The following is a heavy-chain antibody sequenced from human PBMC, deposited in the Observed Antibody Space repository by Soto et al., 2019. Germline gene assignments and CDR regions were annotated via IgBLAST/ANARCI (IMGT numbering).Heavy chain of an antibody. D-gene: IGHD6-19*01. CDR3: ARLVSGWTDY. CDR1: GGSISSSSYY. J-gene: IGHJ4*02. CDR2: IYYSGST. V-gene: IGHV4-39*01. Sequence: SETLSLACTVSGGSISSSSYYWGWIRQPPGKGLEWIGSIYYSGSTHYNPSLKSRVTISVDTSKNQFSLKLSSVTAADTAVYYCARLVSGWTDYWGQATLVSVSS.